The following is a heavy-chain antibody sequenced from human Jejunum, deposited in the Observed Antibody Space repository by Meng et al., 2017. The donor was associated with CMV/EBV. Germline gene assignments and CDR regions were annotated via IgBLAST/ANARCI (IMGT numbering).Heavy chain of an antibody. Sequence: EVQLLVSXXXXXXXGGXLRLSWSASGFTFSTYAMTWVRQAPGKGLEWVSTVSQGGTITYYADSVKGRFTISRDNSKNTLYVQMNSLRAEDTAVYYCAKLHPSTTSSFFDYWGQGTLVTVSS. CDR1: GFTFSTYA. V-gene: IGHV3-23*01. J-gene: IGHJ4*02. D-gene: IGHD6-6*01. CDR3: AKLHPSTTSSFFDY. CDR2: VSQGGTIT.